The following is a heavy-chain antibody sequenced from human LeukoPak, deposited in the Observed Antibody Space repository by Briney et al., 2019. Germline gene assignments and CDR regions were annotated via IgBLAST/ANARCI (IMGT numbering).Heavy chain of an antibody. V-gene: IGHV3-48*01. D-gene: IGHD2-21*01. CDR1: GFTFSTYS. CDR2: IRSDTTTT. CDR3: VRQGGVGDYYGFDP. J-gene: IGHJ5*02. Sequence: PGGSLRLSCASSGFTFSTYSMNWVRQAPGRGLEWISYIRSDTTTTYYPDSVKGRFNVSRDNAKISLYLQMNSLRADDTAVYYCVRQGGVGDYYGFDPWGQGTLVTVPS.